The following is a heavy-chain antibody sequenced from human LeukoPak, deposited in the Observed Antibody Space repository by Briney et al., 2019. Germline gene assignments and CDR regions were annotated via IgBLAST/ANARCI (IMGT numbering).Heavy chain of an antibody. V-gene: IGHV3-11*04. CDR2: ISSSGSTI. CDR1: GFTFSDYY. CDR3: AARYSSSSVGY. J-gene: IGHJ4*02. Sequence: PGGSLRLSCAASGFTFSDYYVSWIRQAPGKGLEWVSYISSSGSTIYYADSVKGRFAISRDNAKNSLYLQMNSLRAEDTAVYYCAARYSSSSVGYWGQGTLVTVSS. D-gene: IGHD6-6*01.